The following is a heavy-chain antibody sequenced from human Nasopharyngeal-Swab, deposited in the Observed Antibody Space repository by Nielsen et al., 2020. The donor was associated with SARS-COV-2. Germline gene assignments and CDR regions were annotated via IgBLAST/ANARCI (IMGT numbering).Heavy chain of an antibody. CDR3: ARERGRGGIWNYYYYYMDV. Sequence: SETLSLTCTVSGGSISSSSYYWGWIRQPPGKGLEWIGSIYYSGSTYYNPSLKSRVTISVDTFKNQFSLKRSSATAADTAVYYCARERGRGGIWNYYYYYMDVWGKGTTVTVSS. V-gene: IGHV4-39*07. D-gene: IGHD3-10*01. CDR1: GGSISSSSYY. J-gene: IGHJ6*03. CDR2: IYYSGST.